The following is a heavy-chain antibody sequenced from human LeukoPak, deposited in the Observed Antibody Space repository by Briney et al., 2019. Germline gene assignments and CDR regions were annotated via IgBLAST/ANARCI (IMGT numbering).Heavy chain of an antibody. CDR1: GYTFTSYG. D-gene: IGHD3-3*01. CDR3: ARDPRITIFGVVSTFGY. Sequence: GASVKVSCKASGYTFTSYGISWVRQAPGQGLEWMGWISAYNGNTNYAQKLQGRVTMTTDTSTSTAYMELRSLRSDDTAVYYCARDPRITIFGVVSTFGYWGQGTLVTVSS. V-gene: IGHV1-18*01. CDR2: ISAYNGNT. J-gene: IGHJ4*02.